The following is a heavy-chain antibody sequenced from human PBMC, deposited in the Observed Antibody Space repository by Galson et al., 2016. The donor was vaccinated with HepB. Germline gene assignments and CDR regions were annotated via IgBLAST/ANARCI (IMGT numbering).Heavy chain of an antibody. Sequence: SETLSLTCSIFGGSISSYYWTWMRQPPGKGLEWIGNIYFTGGTNYNPSLKSRVTISLDTSQNQFSLSLSSVTAADTAVYFCGRSHGGYWGQGTLVTVSS. CDR3: GRSHGGY. V-gene: IGHV4-59*01. CDR2: IYFTGGT. J-gene: IGHJ4*02. CDR1: GGSISSYY. D-gene: IGHD3-10*01.